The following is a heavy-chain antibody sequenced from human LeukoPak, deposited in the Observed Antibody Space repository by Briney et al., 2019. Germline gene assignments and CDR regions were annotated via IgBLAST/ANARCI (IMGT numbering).Heavy chain of an antibody. CDR3: ARVRGRKGPSLSAFDI. D-gene: IGHD3-10*01. Sequence: SVKVSCKASGGTFSSYAISWVRQAPGQGLEWMGGIIPIFGTANYAQKFQGRATITADESTSTAYMELSSLRSEDTAVYYCARVRGRKGPSLSAFDIWGQGTMVTVSS. CDR2: IIPIFGTA. J-gene: IGHJ3*02. CDR1: GGTFSSYA. V-gene: IGHV1-69*13.